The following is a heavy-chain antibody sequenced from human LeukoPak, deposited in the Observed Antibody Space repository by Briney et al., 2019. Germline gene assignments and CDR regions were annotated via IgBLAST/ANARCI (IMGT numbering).Heavy chain of an antibody. J-gene: IGHJ6*02. CDR2: INSDGGST. CDR3: AREPRGIVATTEGYYYYYYGMDV. D-gene: IGHD5-12*01. CDR1: GFTFSSYW. V-gene: IGHV3-74*01. Sequence: GGSLRLSCAASGFTFSSYWMHWVRQAPGKGLVWVSRINSDGGSTSYADSVKGRFTISRDNAKNTLYLQMNSLRAEDTAVYYCAREPRGIVATTEGYYYYYYGMDVWGQGTTVTVSS.